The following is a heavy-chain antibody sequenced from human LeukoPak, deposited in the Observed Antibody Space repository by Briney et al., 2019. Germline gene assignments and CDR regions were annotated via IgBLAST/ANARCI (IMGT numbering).Heavy chain of an antibody. Sequence: PSETLSLTCAVYGGSFSGYYWSWIRQPPGKGLEWIGEINHSGSTNYNPSLKSRVTISVDTSKNQFSLKLSSVTAADTAVYYCAREGSAVAASTWFDPWGQGTLVTVSS. CDR3: AREGSAVAASTWFDP. CDR1: GGSFSGYY. D-gene: IGHD6-19*01. V-gene: IGHV4-34*01. J-gene: IGHJ5*02. CDR2: INHSGST.